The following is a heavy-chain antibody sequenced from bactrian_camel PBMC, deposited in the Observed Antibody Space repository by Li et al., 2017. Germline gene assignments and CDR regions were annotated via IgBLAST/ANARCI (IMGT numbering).Heavy chain of an antibody. Sequence: VQLVESGGGLVQPGGSLRLSCTVPGFTFERCGMDWYRQVPGKEREFVSSIRTDGTTNYADFVKGRFTISKDEATDTVYLQMNSLKPEDTAMYVCKTLGCTIVDYQGTQVTVS. D-gene: IGHD6*01. CDR2: IRTDGTT. J-gene: IGHJ4*01. V-gene: IGHV3S60*01. CDR1: GFTFERCG.